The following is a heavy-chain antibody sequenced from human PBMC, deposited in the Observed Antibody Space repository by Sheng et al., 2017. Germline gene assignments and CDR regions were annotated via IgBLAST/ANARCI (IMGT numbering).Heavy chain of an antibody. CDR1: GGSFSGYY. CDR3: ARGRVSSGWYHRVPGVYYFDY. D-gene: IGHD6-19*01. V-gene: IGHV4-34*01. CDR2: INHSGST. J-gene: IGHJ4*02. Sequence: QVQLQQWGAGLLKPSETLSLTCAVYGGSFSGYYWSWIRQPPGKGLEWIGEINHSGSTNYNPSLKSRVTISVDTSKNQFSLKLSSVTAADTAVYYCARGRVSSGWYHRVPGVYYFDYWGQGTLVTVSS.